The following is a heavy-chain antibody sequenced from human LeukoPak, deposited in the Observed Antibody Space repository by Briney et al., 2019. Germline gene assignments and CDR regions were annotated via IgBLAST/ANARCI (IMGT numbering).Heavy chain of an antibody. D-gene: IGHD3-10*01. V-gene: IGHV4-39*07. CDR3: ARSDGYGLVGI. Sequence: KPSETLSLTCSVSGVSISSGSNYRGWIRQPPGKTLEWIGSIYSRGNTYYNPSLKSRVIILIDTAKNHFSLNLSSVTAADTAVYYCARSDGYGLVGIWGQGTMVTVSS. CDR2: IYSRGNT. CDR1: GVSISSGSNY. J-gene: IGHJ3*02.